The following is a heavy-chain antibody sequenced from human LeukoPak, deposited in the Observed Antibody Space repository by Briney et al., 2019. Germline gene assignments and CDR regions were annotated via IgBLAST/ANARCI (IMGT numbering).Heavy chain of an antibody. J-gene: IGHJ2*01. CDR3: ARQSCTDTSCTVFRWYFDL. CDR2: FYYRGSP. CDR1: GDSISRNRYY. V-gene: IGHV4-39*01. D-gene: IGHD2-2*01. Sequence: PEETLSLTCTVSGDSISRNRYYWGWLRKPPGQVLEWIGSFYYRGSPYYNPSLKNRVTISVDTSKNQSSLKLSSVTAADTAIYYCARQSCTDTSCTVFRWYFDLWGRGTLVTASS.